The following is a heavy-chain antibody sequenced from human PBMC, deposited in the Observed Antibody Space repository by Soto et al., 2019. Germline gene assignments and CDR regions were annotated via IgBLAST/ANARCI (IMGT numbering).Heavy chain of an antibody. J-gene: IGHJ6*02. V-gene: IGHV1-46*01. CDR3: ARVMSTSNRYYYYGMDV. Sequence: ASVKVSCKASGYTFTSYYMHWVRQAPGQGLEWMGIINPSGGSTSYAQKFQGRVTMTRDTSTSTVYMELSSLRSEDTAVYYCARVMSTSNRYYYYGMDVWGQGTTVTVSS. CDR1: GYTFTSYY. D-gene: IGHD3-16*01. CDR2: INPSGGST.